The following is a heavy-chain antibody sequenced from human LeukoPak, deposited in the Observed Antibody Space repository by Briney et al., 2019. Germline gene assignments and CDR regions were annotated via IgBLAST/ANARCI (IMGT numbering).Heavy chain of an antibody. CDR2: FSATDGSA. V-gene: IGHV3-23*01. Sequence: GGSLRLSCAASGFTFSSYAMTWVRQAPGKGREGVSAFSATDGSAQYAESVEGRFTISRDNSKNTLFLQMNSLGGEDTAVYYCARAKIAAAGTGAFDVWGEGTLVTVSS. J-gene: IGHJ3*01. CDR1: GFTFSSYA. CDR3: ARAKIAAAGTGAFDV. D-gene: IGHD6-13*01.